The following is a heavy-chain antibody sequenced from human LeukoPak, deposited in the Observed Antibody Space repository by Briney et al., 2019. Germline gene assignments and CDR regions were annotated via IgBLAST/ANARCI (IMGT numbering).Heavy chain of an antibody. V-gene: IGHV1-58*01. CDR3: AADSTPMVRGTIIAFGY. J-gene: IGHJ4*02. D-gene: IGHD3-10*01. Sequence: SVKVSCKASGFTFSRSAVQWVLQARGQRLEWLGWIIVDSGNTHYVQKLQERVTITRDMSTNTAYMELSSLRSEDTAVYYCAADSTPMVRGTIIAFGYWGQGTQVTVSS. CDR2: IIVDSGNT. CDR1: GFTFSRSA.